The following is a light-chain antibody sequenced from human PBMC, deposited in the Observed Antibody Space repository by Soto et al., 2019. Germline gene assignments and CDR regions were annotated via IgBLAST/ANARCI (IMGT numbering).Light chain of an antibody. Sequence: QSVLTQPPSVSGAPGQRVTISCTGSSSNIGAGYDVHWYQQLPGTAPKLLIYGNSNRPSGVPDRFSGSKSGTSASLAITGLQARDDADYYCQSYDSSLSGSRVFGGGTKVTVL. CDR3: QSYDSSLSGSRV. CDR1: SSNIGAGYD. J-gene: IGLJ2*01. V-gene: IGLV1-40*01. CDR2: GNS.